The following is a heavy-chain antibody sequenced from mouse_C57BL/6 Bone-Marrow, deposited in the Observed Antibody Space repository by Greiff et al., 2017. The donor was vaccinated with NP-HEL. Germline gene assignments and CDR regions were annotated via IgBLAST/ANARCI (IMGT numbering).Heavy chain of an antibody. V-gene: IGHV1-85*01. D-gene: IGHD2-2*01. J-gene: IGHJ3*01. CDR3: ARHYYGYDRDWFAY. Sequence: QVQLKQSGPELVKPGASVKLSCKASGYTFTSYDINWVKQRPGQGLEWIGWIYPRDGSTKYNEKFKGKATLTVDTSSSTAYMELHSLTSEDSAVYFCARHYYGYDRDWFAYWGQGTLVTVSA. CDR1: GYTFTSYD. CDR2: IYPRDGST.